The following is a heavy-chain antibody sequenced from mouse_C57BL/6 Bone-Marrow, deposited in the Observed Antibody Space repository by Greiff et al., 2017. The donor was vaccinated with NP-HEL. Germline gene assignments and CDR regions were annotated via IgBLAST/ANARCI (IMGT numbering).Heavy chain of an antibody. D-gene: IGHD1-1*01. J-gene: IGHJ1*03. CDR2: IHPNSGST. V-gene: IGHV1-64*01. Sequence: QVQLQQPGAELVKPGASVKLSCKASGYTFTSYWMHWVKQRPGQGLEWIGMIHPNSGSTNYNEKFKSKATLTVDKSSSTAYMQLSSLTSEDSAVYYCARLGYYYGSSYPLWYFVVWGTGTTVTVSS. CDR1: GYTFTSYW. CDR3: ARLGYYYGSSYPLWYFVV.